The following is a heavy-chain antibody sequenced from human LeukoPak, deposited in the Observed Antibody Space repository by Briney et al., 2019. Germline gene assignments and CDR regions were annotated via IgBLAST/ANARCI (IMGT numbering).Heavy chain of an antibody. D-gene: IGHD6-19*01. CDR1: GFTVSSNY. CDR2: IYSAGYT. V-gene: IGHV3-66*01. Sequence: GGSLRLSCAASGFTVSSNYMRWVRLAPGKGLGWVSVIYSAGYTYYEGSVKGRFTVFRDSSKSTLYLQMDSLRGDDTAVYYCARAVGGSGYYQYFYGMDVWGQGTTVTVSS. J-gene: IGHJ6*02. CDR3: ARAVGGSGYYQYFYGMDV.